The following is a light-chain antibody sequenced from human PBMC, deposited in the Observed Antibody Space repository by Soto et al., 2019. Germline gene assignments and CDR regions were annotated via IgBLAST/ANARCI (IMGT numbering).Light chain of an antibody. CDR2: YDS. CDR1: NIGSKS. V-gene: IGLV3-21*04. CDR3: QVWDSSSDHPGVV. J-gene: IGLJ2*01. Sequence: SYELTQPPSVSVAPGKTARITCGGNNIGSKSVHWYQQKPGQAPVLVIYYDSDRPSGIPERFSGSNSGNPATLTISRVEAGDEAAYYCQVWDSSSDHPGVVFGGGTKLTFL.